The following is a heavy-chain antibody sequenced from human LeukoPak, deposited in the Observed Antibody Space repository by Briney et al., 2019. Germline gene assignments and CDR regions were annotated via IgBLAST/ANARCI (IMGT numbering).Heavy chain of an antibody. V-gene: IGHV3-21*01. J-gene: IGHJ4*02. Sequence: GGSLRLSCAASGFTFSSYSMNWVRQAPGKGLEWVSSISSSSYIYYADSVKGRFTISRDNAKNSLYLQMNSLRAEDTAVYYCARDNPPDIVVVVAADGEDYWGQGTLVTVSS. D-gene: IGHD2-15*01. CDR2: ISSSSYI. CDR1: GFTFSSYS. CDR3: ARDNPPDIVVVVAADGEDY.